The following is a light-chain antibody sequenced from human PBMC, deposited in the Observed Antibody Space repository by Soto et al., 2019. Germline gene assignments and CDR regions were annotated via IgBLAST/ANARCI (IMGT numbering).Light chain of an antibody. CDR3: QQSNNWPYT. Sequence: EIVMTQSPATLSVSPGGRATLSCRASQSISDNLAWYQQKPGQAPRLLIYSASVRDIGVPARVSGSGSGTEFTLTISSLQSEDFAVYYCQQSNNWPYTFGQGTKLEIK. CDR1: QSISDN. CDR2: SAS. V-gene: IGKV3-15*01. J-gene: IGKJ2*01.